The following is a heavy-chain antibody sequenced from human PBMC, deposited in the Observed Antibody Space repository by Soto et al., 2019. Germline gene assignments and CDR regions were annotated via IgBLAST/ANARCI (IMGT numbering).Heavy chain of an antibody. CDR3: ARGKGSSPALLDY. CDR2: IWYDGSNK. Sequence: GGSLRLSCAASGFTFSSYGMHWVRQAPGKGLEWVAVIWYDGSNKYYADSVKGRFTISRDNSKNTLYLQMNSLRAEDTAVYYCARGKGSSPALLDYWGQGTLVTVSS. J-gene: IGHJ4*02. D-gene: IGHD6-6*01. V-gene: IGHV3-33*01. CDR1: GFTFSSYG.